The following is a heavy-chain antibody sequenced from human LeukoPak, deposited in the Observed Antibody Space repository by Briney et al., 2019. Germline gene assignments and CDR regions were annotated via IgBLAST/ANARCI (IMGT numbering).Heavy chain of an antibody. D-gene: IGHD6-19*01. Sequence: SETLSLTCTVSGGSISSYYWSWLRQPPGKGLEWTGYIYYSGSTNYNPSLKSRVTISVDTSKNQFSLKLSSVTAADTAVYYCARDLTVIAVAGTDDYYYYGMDVWGQGTTVTVSS. J-gene: IGHJ6*02. CDR1: GGSISSYY. CDR2: IYYSGST. CDR3: ARDLTVIAVAGTDDYYYYGMDV. V-gene: IGHV4-59*01.